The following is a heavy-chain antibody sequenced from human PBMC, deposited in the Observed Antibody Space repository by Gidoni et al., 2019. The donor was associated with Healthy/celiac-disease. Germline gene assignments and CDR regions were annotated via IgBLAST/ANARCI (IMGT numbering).Heavy chain of an antibody. CDR2: ISYDGSNK. CDR3: AKDYYDSSGSFDY. CDR1: GFTLSSYG. D-gene: IGHD3-22*01. V-gene: IGHV3-30*18. J-gene: IGHJ4*02. Sequence: QVQLVESGGGGVQPGRSLRLSCGASGFTLSSYGMHWVRQAPGKGLEWLAVISYDGSNKYYADSVKGRFTISRDNSKNTLYLQMNSLRAEDTAVYYCAKDYYDSSGSFDYWGQGTLVTVSS.